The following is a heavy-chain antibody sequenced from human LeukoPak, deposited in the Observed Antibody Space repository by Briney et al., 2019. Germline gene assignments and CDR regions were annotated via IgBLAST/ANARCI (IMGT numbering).Heavy chain of an antibody. V-gene: IGHV3-21*01. D-gene: IGHD4-17*01. CDR2: ISSSSSYM. CDR3: ARGDPTVTTKQNFDY. CDR1: GFTFSTYT. J-gene: IGHJ4*02. Sequence: PEGSLRLSCAASGFTFSTYTMNWVRQAPGKGLEWVSFISSSSSYMYYADSVKGRFTISRDNTKKSLYLQMNSLRAEDTAVYYCARGDPTVTTKQNFDYWGQGTLVTVSS.